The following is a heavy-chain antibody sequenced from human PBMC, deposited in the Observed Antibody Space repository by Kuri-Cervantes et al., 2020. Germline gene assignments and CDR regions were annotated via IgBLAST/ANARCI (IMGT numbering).Heavy chain of an antibody. CDR1: GFTFSSYG. CDR3: AKLGSSSSSWYYYYGMDV. J-gene: IGHJ6*02. V-gene: IGHV3-33*06. D-gene: IGHD6-13*01. Sequence: LSLTCAASGFTFSSYGMHWVRQAPGKGLEWVAVIWYDGSNKYYADSVKGRFTISRDNSKNTLYLQMNSLRAEDTAVYYCAKLGSSSSSWYYYYGMDVWGQGTTVTVSS. CDR2: IWYDGSNK.